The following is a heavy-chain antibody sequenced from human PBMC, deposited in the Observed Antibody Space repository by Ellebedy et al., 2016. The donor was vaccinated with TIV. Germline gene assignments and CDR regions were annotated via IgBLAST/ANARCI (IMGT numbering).Heavy chain of an antibody. V-gene: IGHV4-39*07. CDR2: VSSSGTT. CDR3: ARDDNSAARFGS. D-gene: IGHD6-25*01. CDR1: GGSY. J-gene: IGHJ5*01. Sequence: SETLSLXXSVSGGSYWGWIRQSPAKGLEWIGSVSSSGTTYYNPSLKSRVTISADTSQNHLSLKVISVTAADTAVYFCARDDNSAARFGSWGQGTLVTVSS.